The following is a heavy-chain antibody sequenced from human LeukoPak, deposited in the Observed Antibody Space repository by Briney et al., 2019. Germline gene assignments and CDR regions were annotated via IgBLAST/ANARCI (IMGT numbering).Heavy chain of an antibody. J-gene: IGHJ1*01. CDR3: ARNFPRGIAAAVYFQH. CDR1: GGSFSGYY. CDR2: INHSGST. D-gene: IGHD6-13*01. Sequence: PSETLSLTCAVYGGSFSGYYWSWIRRPPGKGLEWIGEINHSGSTNYNPSLKSRVTISVDTSKNQFSLKLSSVTAADTAVYYCARNFPRGIAAAVYFQHWGQGTLVTVSS. V-gene: IGHV4-34*01.